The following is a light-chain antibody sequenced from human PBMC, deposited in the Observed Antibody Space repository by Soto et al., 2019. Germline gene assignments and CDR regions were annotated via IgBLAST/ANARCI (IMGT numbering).Light chain of an antibody. CDR1: QSVSFSY. Sequence: EIVLTQSPGTLSLSPGERATLSCWASQSVSFSYLAWYQQKPGQAPRLLIYGSSSRAAGIANRFSGSRSGTAFTITISRLEPEDFAVYYCQQYGSSPGTFGQGTNLEIK. J-gene: IGKJ2*01. CDR2: GSS. CDR3: QQYGSSPGT. V-gene: IGKV3-20*01.